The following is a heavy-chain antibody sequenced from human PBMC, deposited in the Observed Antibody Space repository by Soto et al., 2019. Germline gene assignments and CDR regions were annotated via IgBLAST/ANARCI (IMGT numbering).Heavy chain of an antibody. Sequence: SETLSLTCTVSGGSISSGGYYWSWIRQHPGKGLEWIGYIYYSGSTYYNPSLKSRVTISVDTSKNQFSLKLSSVTAADTAVYYCARVVDIVATIISGYGMDVWGQGTTVT. D-gene: IGHD5-12*01. J-gene: IGHJ6*02. CDR1: GGSISSGGYY. CDR3: ARVVDIVATIISGYGMDV. CDR2: IYYSGST. V-gene: IGHV4-31*03.